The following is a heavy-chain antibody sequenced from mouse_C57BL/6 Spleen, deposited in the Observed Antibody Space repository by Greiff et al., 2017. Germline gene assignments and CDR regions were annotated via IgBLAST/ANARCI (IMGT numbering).Heavy chain of an antibody. Sequence: EVKLVESGAELVRPGASVKLSCTASGFNIKDDYMHWVKQRPEQGLEWIGWIDPENGDTEYASKFQGKATITADTSSNTAYLQLSSLTSEDTAVYYCTTNDGSSPSLYFDYWGQGTTLTVSS. J-gene: IGHJ2*01. D-gene: IGHD1-1*01. V-gene: IGHV14-4*01. CDR2: IDPENGDT. CDR1: GFNIKDDY. CDR3: TTNDGSSPSLYFDY.